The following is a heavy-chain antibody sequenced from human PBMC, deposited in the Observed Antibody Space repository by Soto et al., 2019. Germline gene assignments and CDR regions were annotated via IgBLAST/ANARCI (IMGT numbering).Heavy chain of an antibody. D-gene: IGHD6-13*01. CDR3: ARDRHSRGYYYGMDV. Sequence: GGSLRLSCAASGFTFSDYYMSWIRQAPGKGLEWVSYISSSSSYTNYADSVKGRFTISRDNAKNSLYLQMNSLRAEDTAVYYCARDRHSRGYYYGMDVWGQGTTVTVSS. V-gene: IGHV3-11*06. J-gene: IGHJ6*02. CDR2: ISSSSSYT. CDR1: GFTFSDYY.